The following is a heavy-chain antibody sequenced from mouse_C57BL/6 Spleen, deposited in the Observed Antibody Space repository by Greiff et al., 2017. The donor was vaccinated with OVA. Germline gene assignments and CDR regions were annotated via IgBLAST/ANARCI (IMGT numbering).Heavy chain of an antibody. J-gene: IGHJ2*01. D-gene: IGHD1-3*01. CDR3: ARGEVVYYFDY. V-gene: IGHV1-50*01. Sequence: VQLQQPGAELVKPGASVKLSCKASGYTFTSYWMQWVKQRPGQGLEWIGEIDPSDSSTNYTQQFKGQATLTVDTYSSTAYMQLSSLTSEDSAVYYCARGEVVYYFDYGGQGTTLTVSS. CDR1: GYTFTSYW. CDR2: IDPSDSST.